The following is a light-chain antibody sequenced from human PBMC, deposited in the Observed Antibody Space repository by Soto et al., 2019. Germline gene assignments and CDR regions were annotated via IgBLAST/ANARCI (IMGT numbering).Light chain of an antibody. Sequence: QSALTQPASVSGSPGQSITISCTGTISDIGGYDYVSWYQQHPGKAPKLLINDVVNRPSGISYRFSGAKSCDTASLTISGLQADYEANYYCSSYTSRSTLLFGGGTKLTVL. CDR1: ISDIGGYDY. CDR2: DVV. J-gene: IGLJ2*01. CDR3: SSYTSRSTLL. V-gene: IGLV2-14*03.